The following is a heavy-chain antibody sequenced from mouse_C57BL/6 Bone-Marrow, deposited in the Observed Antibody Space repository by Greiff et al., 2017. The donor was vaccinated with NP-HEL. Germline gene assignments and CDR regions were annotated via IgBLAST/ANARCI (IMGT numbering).Heavy chain of an antibody. V-gene: IGHV1-67*01. J-gene: IGHJ4*01. D-gene: IGHD1-1*01. CDR3: ASGCLLNCYAKDY. Sequence: VKLLESGPELVRPGVSVKISCKGSGYTFTDYAMHWVKQSHAKSLEWIGVISPYYGAASYNQKFKDKATMTVDKSSSTAYMELARLTSEDSAVYYCASGCLLNCYAKDYWGQGTSVTVSS. CDR2: ISPYYGAA. CDR1: GYTFTDYA.